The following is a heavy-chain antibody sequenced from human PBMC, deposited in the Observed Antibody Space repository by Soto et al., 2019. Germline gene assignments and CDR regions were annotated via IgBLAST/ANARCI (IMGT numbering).Heavy chain of an antibody. J-gene: IGHJ4*02. V-gene: IGHV4-59*02. CDR2: IFYNGNS. Sequence: SETLSLTCNVSGTSATRNYWTWIRQPPGKGLEWIGYIFYNGNSNTNPALKSRVSMSVDTSKNQFSLEVKSVTAADTAVYYCARNRGGNSGLFDYWGLGILVTVS. D-gene: IGHD2-21*01. CDR3: ARNRGGNSGLFDY. CDR1: GTSATRNY.